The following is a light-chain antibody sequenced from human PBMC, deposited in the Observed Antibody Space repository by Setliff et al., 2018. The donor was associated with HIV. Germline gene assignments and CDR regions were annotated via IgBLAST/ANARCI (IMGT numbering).Light chain of an antibody. CDR2: ESS. CDR1: SSDVGAYKY. CDR3: SSYTSSDTLV. J-gene: IGLJ3*02. V-gene: IGLV2-14*01. Sequence: QSVLTQPASVSGSPGQSITISCTGTSSDVGAYKYVSWYQHYPGKAPKLMIYESSNRPSGVSTRFSGSKSGNTASLTISGLQPEDGAEYYCSSYTSSDTLVFGGGTKGTVL.